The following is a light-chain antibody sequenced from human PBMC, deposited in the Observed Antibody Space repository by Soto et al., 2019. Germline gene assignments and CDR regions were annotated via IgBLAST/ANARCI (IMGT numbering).Light chain of an antibody. CDR3: QQRSSWPQLT. Sequence: EIVLTQSPATLSLSLGERATLSCRASQSVGINLAWYQHKPGQAPRLLIYDASNRATGIPARFSGSGSGTDFTLTISSLEPEDFAVYYCQQRSSWPQLTFGGGTKVEI. CDR2: DAS. J-gene: IGKJ4*01. CDR1: QSVGIN. V-gene: IGKV3-11*01.